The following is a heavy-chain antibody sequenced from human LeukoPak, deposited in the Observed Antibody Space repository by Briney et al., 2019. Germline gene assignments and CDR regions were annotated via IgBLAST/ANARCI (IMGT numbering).Heavy chain of an antibody. CDR1: GFTFDDYA. Sequence: SGGSLRLSCAASGFTFDDYAMHWVRQAPGKGLEWVSGISWNSGSIGYADSVKGRFTISRDNAKNSLYLQMNSLRAEDTALYYCAKDISSVDTAMVRPYYYYGMDVWGQGTTVTVSS. CDR2: ISWNSGSI. V-gene: IGHV3-9*01. CDR3: AKDISSVDTAMVRPYYYYGMDV. J-gene: IGHJ6*02. D-gene: IGHD5-18*01.